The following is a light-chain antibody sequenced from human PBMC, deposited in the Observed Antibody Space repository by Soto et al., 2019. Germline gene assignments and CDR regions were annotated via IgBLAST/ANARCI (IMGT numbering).Light chain of an antibody. CDR1: SSDVGGYHY. CDR3: CSYAGSYKGYV. CDR2: DVS. V-gene: IGLV2-11*01. J-gene: IGLJ1*01. Sequence: QSALTQPRSVSGPPGQSVTISCTGTSSDVGGYHYVSWYQQHPGKAPKLMIYDVSKRPSGVPDRFSGSKSGNTASLTISGLQAEDEADYYCCSYAGSYKGYVFGTGTKVTVL.